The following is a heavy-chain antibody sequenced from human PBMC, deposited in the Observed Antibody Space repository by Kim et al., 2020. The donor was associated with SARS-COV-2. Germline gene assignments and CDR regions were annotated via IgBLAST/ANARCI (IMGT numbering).Heavy chain of an antibody. CDR2: INHSGST. J-gene: IGHJ4*02. CDR3: ASSPWGSGSYYPFDY. V-gene: IGHV4-34*01. CDR1: GGSFSGYY. Sequence: SETLSLTCAVYGGSFSGYYWSWIRQPPGKGLEWIEEINHSGSTNYNPSLKSRVTISVDTSKNQFSLKLSSVTAADTAVYYCASSPWGSGSYYPFDYWGQGTLVTVSS. D-gene: IGHD3-10*01.